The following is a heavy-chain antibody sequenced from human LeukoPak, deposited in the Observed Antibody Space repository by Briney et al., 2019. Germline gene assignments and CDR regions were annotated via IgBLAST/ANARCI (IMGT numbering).Heavy chain of an antibody. CDR3: ARVGFMVTPIQEDY. CDR1: GGSINSGDYY. Sequence: PSQTLSLTCTVSGGSINSGDYYWTWIRQPPGKGLEWIGSIYYSGSTYYNPSLKSRVTISVDTSKNQFSLKLNSVTAADTALYYCARVGFMVTPIQEDYWGQGTLVTVSS. D-gene: IGHD2-21*02. CDR2: IYYSGST. J-gene: IGHJ4*02. V-gene: IGHV4-39*07.